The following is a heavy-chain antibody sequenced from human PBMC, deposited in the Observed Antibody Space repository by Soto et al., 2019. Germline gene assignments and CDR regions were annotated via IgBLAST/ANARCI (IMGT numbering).Heavy chain of an antibody. CDR1: GGSISSYY. CDR3: ARLTYYDSTGYFDN. V-gene: IGHV4-59*01. J-gene: IGHJ4*02. Sequence: SETLSLTCIVSGGSISSYYWSWIRQSPGRGLEWIGYIYHSGYTKYNPSLQSRVTISVDTSEKRFSLKVNSVTAADTAVYYCARLTYYDSTGYFDNWGQGTLVTVSA. CDR2: IYHSGYT. D-gene: IGHD3-22*01.